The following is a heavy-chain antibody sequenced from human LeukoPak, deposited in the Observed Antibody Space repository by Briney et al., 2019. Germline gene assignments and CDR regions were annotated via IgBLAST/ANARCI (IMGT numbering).Heavy chain of an antibody. CDR3: ARHVARIAPFDY. V-gene: IGHV4-59*08. D-gene: IGHD6-13*01. Sequence: PSETLSLTCTVSGGFISSYYWSWIRQPPGKGLEWIGYIYYSGSTNYNPSLKSRVTISVDTSKNQFSLKLSSVTAADTAVYYCARHVARIAPFDYWGQGTLVTVSS. CDR1: GGFISSYY. CDR2: IYYSGST. J-gene: IGHJ4*02.